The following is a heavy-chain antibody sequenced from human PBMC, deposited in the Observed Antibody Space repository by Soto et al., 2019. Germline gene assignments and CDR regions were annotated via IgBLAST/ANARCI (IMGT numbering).Heavy chain of an antibody. CDR1: GFTFSNYA. CDR3: AKGAAGYVVSSLDF. V-gene: IGHV3-23*01. D-gene: IGHD5-12*01. J-gene: IGHJ4*02. Sequence: EVQLLESGGGFVQPGGSLRLSCAASGFTFSNYAMTWVRQAPGKGLEWVSAITSTGSSTYYADSVKGRFTISRDNSKNTLFLQINSLRAVDTAVYYCAKGAAGYVVSSLDFWGQGTLVSVSS. CDR2: ITSTGSST.